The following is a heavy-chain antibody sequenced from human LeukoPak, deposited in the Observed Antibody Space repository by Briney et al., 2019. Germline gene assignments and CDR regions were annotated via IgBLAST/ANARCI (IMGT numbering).Heavy chain of an antibody. J-gene: IGHJ4*02. Sequence: PGGSLRLSCAASGFTFSSYWMSWVRQAPGKGLEWVANIKVDGSEKYYVDSVKGRFTISRDNAKNSLYLQMDSLRAEDTAMCYCARDPIYYYGAGSNIVDYWGQGTLVTVSS. CDR3: ARDPIYYYGAGSNIVDY. D-gene: IGHD3-10*01. V-gene: IGHV3-7*01. CDR2: IKVDGSEK. CDR1: GFTFSSYW.